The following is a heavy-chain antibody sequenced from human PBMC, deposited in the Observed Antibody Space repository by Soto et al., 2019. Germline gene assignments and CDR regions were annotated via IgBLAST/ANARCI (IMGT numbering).Heavy chain of an antibody. D-gene: IGHD1-26*01. J-gene: IGHJ4*02. CDR2: IKSETDGGAT. CDR3: TALGKGASAEY. Sequence: EVQLVESGGGLIKPGGSLRLSCATSGFSFNNAWMNWVRQAPGKGLEWVGLIKSETDGGATDYAAPVKGRFSISTEDSKNTLYLQMNSLRSEDTAVYYCTALGKGASAEYWGQGSLVTVSS. CDR1: GFSFNNAW. V-gene: IGHV3-15*01.